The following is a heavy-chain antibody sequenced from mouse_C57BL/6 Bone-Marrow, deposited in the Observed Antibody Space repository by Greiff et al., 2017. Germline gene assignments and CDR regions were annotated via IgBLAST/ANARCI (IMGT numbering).Heavy chain of an antibody. CDR2: ISNGGGST. CDR3: ARRYYGSSLGF. D-gene: IGHD1-1*01. Sequence: EVKLVESGGGLVQPGGSLKLSCAASGFTFSNYYMYWVRQTPEKRLEWVAYISNGGGSTYYPDTVKGRFTISRDNARNTLYLQMSRLKSEDTAKYYCARRYYGSSLGFWGRGPTLTVSA. V-gene: IGHV5-12*01. J-gene: IGHJ2*01. CDR1: GFTFSNYY.